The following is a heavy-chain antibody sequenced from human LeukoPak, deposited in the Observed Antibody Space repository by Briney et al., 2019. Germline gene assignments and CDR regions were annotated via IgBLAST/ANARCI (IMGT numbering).Heavy chain of an antibody. J-gene: IGHJ6*03. CDR2: MNPNSGNT. Sequence: GSSVKVSCKASGYTFASYDINWVRQATGQGLEWMGWMNPNSGNTGYAQKFQGRVTMTRNTSISTAYMELSSLRSEDTAVYYCARGERDSAGYYYYIDVWGKGTTVTVSS. D-gene: IGHD2-15*01. CDR1: GYTFASYD. V-gene: IGHV1-8*01. CDR3: ARGERDSAGYYYYIDV.